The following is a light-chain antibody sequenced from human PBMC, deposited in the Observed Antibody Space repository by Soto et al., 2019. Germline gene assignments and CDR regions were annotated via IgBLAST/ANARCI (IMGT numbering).Light chain of an antibody. V-gene: IGLV2-14*01. CDR3: SSYTSNSTLIG. Sequence: QSALTQPASVSGSPGQSITISCTGTSSDVGGYNYVYWYQQHPGKAAKLMIYDVSNRPSGVSNRFSGSKSGNTASLTISGLQAEDAADYYCSSYTSNSTLIGFGGGTQLTVL. J-gene: IGLJ2*01. CDR2: DVS. CDR1: SSDVGGYNY.